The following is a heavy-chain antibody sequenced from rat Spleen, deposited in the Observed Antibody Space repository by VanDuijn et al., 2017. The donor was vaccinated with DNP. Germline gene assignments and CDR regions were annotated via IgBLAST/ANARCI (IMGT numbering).Heavy chain of an antibody. D-gene: IGHD1-11*01. CDR2: INKDSSTI. J-gene: IGHJ3*01. CDR3: SSGGPNMVQGNWFAY. Sequence: EVKLVESGGGLVQPGRSLKLSCAASGFNFNDYWMGWVRQAPGKGLEWIGDINKDSSTINYTPSLKDKFTISRDNGQNTLYLRLSKLGSEDTAMYYCSSGGPNMVQGNWFAYLGQGTLVTVSS. CDR1: GFNFNDYW. V-gene: IGHV4-2*01.